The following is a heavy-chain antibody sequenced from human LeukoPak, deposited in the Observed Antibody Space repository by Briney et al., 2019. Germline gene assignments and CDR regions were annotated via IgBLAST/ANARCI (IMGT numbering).Heavy chain of an antibody. CDR1: GGTFSSYA. D-gene: IGHD6-13*01. Sequence: SVKVSCKASGGTFSSYAISWVRQAPGQGLEWMGRIIPILGIANYAQKFQGRVTITADKSTSTAYMELSSLRSEDTAVYYCARSYSSSSHKGMDVWGQGTTVTVSS. J-gene: IGHJ6*02. CDR2: IIPILGIA. CDR3: ARSYSSSSHKGMDV. V-gene: IGHV1-69*04.